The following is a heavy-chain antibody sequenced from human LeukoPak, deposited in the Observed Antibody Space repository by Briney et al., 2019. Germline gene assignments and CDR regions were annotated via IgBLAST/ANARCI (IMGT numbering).Heavy chain of an antibody. V-gene: IGHV1-69*01. CDR3: AGRWFRGRYYFDY. CDR1: GGTFSSYA. D-gene: IGHD2-15*01. CDR2: IIPIFGTA. J-gene: IGHJ4*02. Sequence: SVTVSCKASGGTFSSYAISWVRQAPARGREWMGGIIPIFGTANYAQKFQGRVTITADESTSTAYMELSSLRSEDTAVYYCAGRWFRGRYYFDYWGQGTLVTVSS.